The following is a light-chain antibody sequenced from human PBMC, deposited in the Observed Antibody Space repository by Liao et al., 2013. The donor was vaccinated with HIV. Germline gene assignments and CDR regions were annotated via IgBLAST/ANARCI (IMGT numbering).Light chain of an antibody. CDR3: QVWDSSSDHWV. J-gene: IGLJ3*02. CDR1: NIGSKS. V-gene: IGLV3-21*04. Sequence: SYVLTQPPSVSVAPGKTARITCGGNNIGSKSVHWYQQKPGQSPVLVIYQDTQRPSGIPERFSGSNSGNTATLTISRVEAGDEADYYCQVWDSSSDHWVFGGGTKLTVL. CDR2: QDT.